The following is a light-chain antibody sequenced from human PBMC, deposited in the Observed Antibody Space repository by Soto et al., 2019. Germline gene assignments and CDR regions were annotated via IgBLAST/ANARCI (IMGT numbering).Light chain of an antibody. CDR1: QSISTS. CDR3: QQSHSTPRT. J-gene: IGKJ4*01. Sequence: DLQMTQSPSSLSASVGDRVTITCRASQSISTSLNWYQQKPGKAPKLLIYAASSLQSGVPSRFSGSGSGTDFTLTIISLQPEDFATYFCQQSHSTPRTFGGGTKVEIK. CDR2: AAS. V-gene: IGKV1-39*01.